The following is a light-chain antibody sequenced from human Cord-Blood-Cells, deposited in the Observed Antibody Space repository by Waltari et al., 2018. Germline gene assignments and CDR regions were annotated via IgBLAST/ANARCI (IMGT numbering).Light chain of an antibody. Sequence: QSALTQPASVSGSPGQSITISCPGTSSDVGGYNYVSSYQQHPGKAPKLMIYDVSNRPSGVSNRFSGSKSGNTASLTISGLQAEDEADYYCSSYTSSSTLDVVFGGGTKLTVL. V-gene: IGLV2-14*01. CDR2: DVS. CDR3: SSYTSSSTLDVV. J-gene: IGLJ2*01. CDR1: SSDVGGYNY.